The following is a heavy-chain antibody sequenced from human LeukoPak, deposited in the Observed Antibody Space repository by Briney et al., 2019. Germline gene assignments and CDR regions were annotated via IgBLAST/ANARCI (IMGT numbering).Heavy chain of an antibody. CDR1: GFTFSNCE. CDR2: ITSSSTTI. J-gene: IGHJ6*02. Sequence: SGGSLRLSCAASGFTFSNCEMNWVRRAPGKGLEWVAHITSSSTTIYYADSVRGRFTISRDNSKNTLYLQMNSLRAEDTAVYYCARDLGLANRGLWFPYGMDVWGQGTTVTVSS. D-gene: IGHD3-10*01. CDR3: ARDLGLANRGLWFPYGMDV. V-gene: IGHV3-48*01.